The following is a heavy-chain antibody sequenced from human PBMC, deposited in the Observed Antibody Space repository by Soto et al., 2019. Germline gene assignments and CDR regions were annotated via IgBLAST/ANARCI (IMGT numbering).Heavy chain of an antibody. J-gene: IGHJ4*02. V-gene: IGHV3-15*07. Sequence: PGGSLRLSYAASGFTFSNAWMNWVRQAPGKGLEWVGRIKSKTDGGTTDYAAPVKGRFTISRDDSKNTLYLQMNSLKTEDTAVYYCTTDWAVVRGPDSFDYWGQGTLVTVSS. CDR3: TTDWAVVRGPDSFDY. CDR1: GFTFSNAW. D-gene: IGHD2-15*01. CDR2: IKSKTDGGTT.